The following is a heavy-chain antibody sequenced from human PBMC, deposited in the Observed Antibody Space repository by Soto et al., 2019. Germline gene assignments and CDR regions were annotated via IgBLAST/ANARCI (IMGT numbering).Heavy chain of an antibody. V-gene: IGHV1-24*01. D-gene: IGHD6-19*01. CDR3: ATAVDPSGWYYYYGMDV. CDR1: GYTLTELS. Sequence: ASVKVSCKVSGYTLTELSMHWVRQAPGKGLEWMGGFDPEDGETIYAQKFQGRVTMTEDTSTDTAYMELSSLRSEDTAVYYCATAVDPSGWYYYYGMDVWGQGTTVTVSS. CDR2: FDPEDGET. J-gene: IGHJ6*02.